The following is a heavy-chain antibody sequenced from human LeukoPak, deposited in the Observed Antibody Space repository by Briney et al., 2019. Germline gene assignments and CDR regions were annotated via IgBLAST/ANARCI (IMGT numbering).Heavy chain of an antibody. CDR2: TSPDEGLK. CDR3: TRDPILGAPDYFDY. Sequence: GGSLRLSCAASRFTFANYVTHWVRQAPGKGLEWVAVTSPDEGLKFYGDSVKGRFTISRDNSKNTMYLQMNNLREEDTAVYHCTRDPILGAPDYFDYWGQGTLVTVSS. V-gene: IGHV3-30*04. CDR1: RFTFANYV. D-gene: IGHD1-26*01. J-gene: IGHJ4*02.